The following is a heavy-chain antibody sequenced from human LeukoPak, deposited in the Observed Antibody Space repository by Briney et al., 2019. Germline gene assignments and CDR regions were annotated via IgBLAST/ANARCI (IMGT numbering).Heavy chain of an antibody. V-gene: IGHV3-7*01. CDR2: INQDGSEK. CDR3: ARDGGVSGYDLLDY. J-gene: IGHJ4*02. D-gene: IGHD5-12*01. Sequence: PGGSLRLSCAAFGFTFSSLWMTWVRQAPGKGLEWVANINQDGSEKYFVDSVKGRFTISRDNAKNSVFLQMNSLTVEDTAVYYCARDGGVSGYDLLDYWGQGTLVTVSS. CDR1: GFTFSSLW.